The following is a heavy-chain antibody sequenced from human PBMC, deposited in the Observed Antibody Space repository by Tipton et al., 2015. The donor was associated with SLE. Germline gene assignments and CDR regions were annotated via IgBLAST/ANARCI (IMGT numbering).Heavy chain of an antibody. CDR2: IYTSGST. J-gene: IGHJ3*02. Sequence: TLSLTCTVSGGSISSYYWSWIRLPAGKGLEWIGRIYTSGSTNYNPSLKSRVTMSVDTSKNQFSLKVSSVTAADTAAYYCARGGGLVAFDIWGQGTMVTVSS. CDR3: ARGGGLVAFDI. V-gene: IGHV4-4*07. CDR1: GGSISSYY. D-gene: IGHD6-6*01.